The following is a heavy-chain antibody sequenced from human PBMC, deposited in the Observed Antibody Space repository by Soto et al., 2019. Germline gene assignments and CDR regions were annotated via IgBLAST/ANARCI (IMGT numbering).Heavy chain of an antibody. CDR3: ARDPPPYYDILTGYSPSGRYYYYGMDV. CDR2: IIPIFGTA. Sequence: QVQLVQSGAEVKKPGSSVKVSCKASGGTFSSYAISWVRQAPGQGLEWMGGIIPIFGTADYAQKVQGRVTITAAESTNSGYQGLSSFQSKDTPVYYCARDPPPYYDILTGYSPSGRYYYYGMDVWGQGTTVTVSS. V-gene: IGHV1-69*01. D-gene: IGHD3-9*01. CDR1: GGTFSSYA. J-gene: IGHJ6*02.